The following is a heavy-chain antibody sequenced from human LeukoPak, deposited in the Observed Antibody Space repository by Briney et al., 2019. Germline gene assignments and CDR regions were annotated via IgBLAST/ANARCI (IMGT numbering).Heavy chain of an antibody. D-gene: IGHD6-19*01. Sequence: KPGGSLRLSCAASGFTFSSYSMNWVRQAPGKGLEWVSSISSSSSYIYYADSVKGRFTISRDNAKNSLYLQMNSLRAEDTAVYYCATLPSRQWLVPGGDYWGQGTLVTVSS. CDR1: GFTFSSYS. CDR2: ISSSSSYI. J-gene: IGHJ4*02. V-gene: IGHV3-21*01. CDR3: ATLPSRQWLVPGGDY.